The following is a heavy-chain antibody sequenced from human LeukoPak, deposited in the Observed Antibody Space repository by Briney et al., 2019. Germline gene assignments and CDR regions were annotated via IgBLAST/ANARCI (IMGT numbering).Heavy chain of an antibody. CDR2: INPSGGSR. CDR1: GYTLTNYF. Sequence: ASVKVSCKASGYTLTNYFMHWVRQAPGQRLEWVGRINPSGGSRTYAPKFQGRVAMTRDTSTSTVYMDLISLRSEDTAVYYCAREASGAFDYWGQGTLVTVSS. D-gene: IGHD6-25*01. V-gene: IGHV1-46*01. CDR3: AREASGAFDY. J-gene: IGHJ4*02.